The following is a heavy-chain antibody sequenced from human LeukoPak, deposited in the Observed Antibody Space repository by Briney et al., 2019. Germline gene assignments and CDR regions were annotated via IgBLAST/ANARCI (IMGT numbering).Heavy chain of an antibody. J-gene: IGHJ4*02. CDR2: IVFGSGNT. CDR3: AADPSYSSGYRYYFDY. D-gene: IGHD3-22*01. Sequence: SVKVSCKTSGFTFISSAVQWVRQARGQRLEWIGWIVFGSGNTNYAQKFQERVTITRDMSTSTAYMELSSLRSEDTAVYYCAADPSYSSGYRYYFDYWGQGTLVTVSS. CDR1: GFTFISSA. V-gene: IGHV1-58*01.